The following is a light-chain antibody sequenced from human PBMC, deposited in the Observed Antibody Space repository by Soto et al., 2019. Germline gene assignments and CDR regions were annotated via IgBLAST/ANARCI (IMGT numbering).Light chain of an antibody. Sequence: QAVVTQPPSVSGAPGQRVTISCTGSSSNIGAGYDVHWYQQLPGTAPKLLIYGNSNRPSGVPDRFSGSKSGTSASLAITGREAEDEADDYCQSYDSSPSAVVFGGGTKLTVL. V-gene: IGLV1-40*01. J-gene: IGLJ2*01. CDR3: QSYDSSPSAVV. CDR1: SSNIGAGYD. CDR2: GNS.